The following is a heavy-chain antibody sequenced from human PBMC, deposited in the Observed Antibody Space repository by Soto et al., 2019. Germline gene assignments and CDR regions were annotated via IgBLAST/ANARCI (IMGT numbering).Heavy chain of an antibody. V-gene: IGHV1-18*01. J-gene: IGHJ3*02. Sequence: QVQLVQSGAEVKKPGSSVKVSCKASGYTFTKYGISWVRQAPGQGLEWMGWIGAYNGNTDYAQKFQGRVTMTTDTSTXXGXMXRRSLRFDDTAVYYCARRAYCRGGRFSRPTDDAFDIWGQGTMVTVSS. D-gene: IGHD2-15*01. CDR1: GYTFTKYG. CDR3: ARRAYCRGGRFSRPTDDAFDI. CDR2: IGAYNGNT.